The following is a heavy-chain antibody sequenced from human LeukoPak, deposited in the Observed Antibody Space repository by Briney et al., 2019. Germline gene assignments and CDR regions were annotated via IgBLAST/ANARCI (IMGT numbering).Heavy chain of an antibody. CDR2: ISRSGSTK. CDR1: GFTFSDYN. D-gene: IGHD2-8*01. Sequence: GGSLRLSCAASGFTFSDYNMRWIRQAPGKGLEWVSSISRSGSTKYYADSVKGRFTISRDNAKNSLYLQMNSLRAEDTAVYYCAGGYCTNGVCHDYWGQGTLVTVSS. CDR3: AGGYCTNGVCHDY. V-gene: IGHV3-11*04. J-gene: IGHJ4*02.